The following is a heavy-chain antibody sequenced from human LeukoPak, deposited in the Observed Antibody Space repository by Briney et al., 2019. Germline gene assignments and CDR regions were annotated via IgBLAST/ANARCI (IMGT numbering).Heavy chain of an antibody. J-gene: IGHJ4*02. CDR2: ISYDGSNK. V-gene: IGHV3-30-3*01. CDR1: GFTFSSYA. Sequence: PGGSLRLSCAASGFTFSSYAMHWVRQAPGKGLEWVAVISYDGSNKYYADSVKGRFTISRDNSKNTLYLQMNSLRAEDTAVYYCARRLPYSSPDYWGQGTLVTVSS. D-gene: IGHD6-13*01. CDR3: ARRLPYSSPDY.